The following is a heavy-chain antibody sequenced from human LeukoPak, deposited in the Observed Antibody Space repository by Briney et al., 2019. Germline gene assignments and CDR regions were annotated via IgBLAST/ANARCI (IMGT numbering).Heavy chain of an antibody. J-gene: IGHJ5*02. CDR2: MNPNSGNT. Sequence: ASVKVSCKASGYTFTSYDINWVRQATGQGLEWMGWMNPNSGNTGYAQKFQGRVTMTRNTSISTAYMELSSLRSEDTAVYYCARAGEYCSDGSCYSTWFDPWGQGTLVTVSS. V-gene: IGHV1-8*01. CDR3: ARAGEYCSDGSCYSTWFDP. CDR1: GYTFTSYD. D-gene: IGHD2-15*01.